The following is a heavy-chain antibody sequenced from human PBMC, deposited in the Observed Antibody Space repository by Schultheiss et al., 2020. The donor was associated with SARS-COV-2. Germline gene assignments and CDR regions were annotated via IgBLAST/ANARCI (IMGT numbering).Heavy chain of an antibody. V-gene: IGHV3-7*01. Sequence: GGSLRLSCAASGFTVSSNEMSWVRQAPGKGLEWVANIKQDGSEKYYVDSVKGRFTISRDNAKNSLYLQMNSLRAEDTAVYYCARCRPQLDYGDYEDYYYYGMDVWGQGTTVTVSS. D-gene: IGHD4-17*01. CDR3: ARCRPQLDYGDYEDYYYYGMDV. CDR1: GFTVSSNE. J-gene: IGHJ6*02. CDR2: IKQDGSEK.